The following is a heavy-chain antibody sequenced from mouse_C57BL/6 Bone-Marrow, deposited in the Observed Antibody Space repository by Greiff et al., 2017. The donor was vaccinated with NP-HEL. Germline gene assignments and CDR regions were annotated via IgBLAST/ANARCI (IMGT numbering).Heavy chain of an antibody. V-gene: IGHV1-82*01. D-gene: IGHD2-2*01. Sequence: VQLQQSGPELVKPGASVKISCKASGYAFSSSWMNWVKQRPGKGLEWIGRIYPGDGDTNYNGKFKGKATLTADKSSSTAYMQLSSLTYEASAVYFCARREGYTFDYWGQGTTLTVSS. CDR2: IYPGDGDT. J-gene: IGHJ2*01. CDR1: GYAFSSSW. CDR3: ARREGYTFDY.